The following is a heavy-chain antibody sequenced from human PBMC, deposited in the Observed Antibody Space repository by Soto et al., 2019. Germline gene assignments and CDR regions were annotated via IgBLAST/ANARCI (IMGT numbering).Heavy chain of an antibody. V-gene: IGHV4-39*01. D-gene: IGHD3-3*01. Sequence: SETLSLTCSVSGASIYNGGYFWSWIRQSPGKGLEWIGHIHNSGSTYYNPSLKSRVTISVDTSKNQFSLKLSSVTAAETAVYYCARHFAWPREFDPWGQGTLVTVSS. CDR3: ARHFAWPREFDP. CDR1: GASIYNGGYF. J-gene: IGHJ5*02. CDR2: IHNSGST.